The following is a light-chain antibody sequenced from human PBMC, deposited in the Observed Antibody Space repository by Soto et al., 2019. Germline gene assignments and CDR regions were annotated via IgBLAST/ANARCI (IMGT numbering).Light chain of an antibody. J-gene: IGKJ4*01. CDR3: QQSYATPIT. Sequence: DIQMTQSPSSLSASVEGNITITCRASESISTYLNWFQQKPGKAPKLLIYSASTLQGGVPSRFIGSGSGSDFTLSISYLEREDFAAYYCQQSYATPITFGGGTKVDIK. CDR1: ESISTY. V-gene: IGKV1-39*01. CDR2: SAS.